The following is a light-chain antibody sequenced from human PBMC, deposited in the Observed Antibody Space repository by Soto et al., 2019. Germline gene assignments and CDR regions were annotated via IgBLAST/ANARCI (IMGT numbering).Light chain of an antibody. V-gene: IGLV2-23*01. CDR3: CSYVGARTYV. J-gene: IGLJ1*01. CDR1: VSDVGSFGP. CDR2: EGN. Sequence: QSALTQPASVSGSPGQSITISCTGSVSDVGSFGPVSWYQQHPGQVPKLIIYEGNRRPSGVSSRFSGSKSGNTASLTISELQAEDEADYYCCSYVGARTYVFGTGTKVTVL.